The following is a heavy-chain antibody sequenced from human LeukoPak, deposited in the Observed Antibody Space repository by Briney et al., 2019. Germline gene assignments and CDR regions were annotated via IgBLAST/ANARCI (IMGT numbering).Heavy chain of an antibody. CDR2: IYYSGST. CDR3: ARVGYSYGYSFDY. J-gene: IGHJ4*02. Sequence: SETLSLTCTVSGGSISSYYWSWIRQPPGKGLEWIGYIYYSGSTNYNPSFKSRITISVDTSKNQFSLKLSSVTAADTAVYYCARVGYSYGYSFDYWGQGTLVTVSS. D-gene: IGHD5-18*01. V-gene: IGHV4-59*01. CDR1: GGSISSYY.